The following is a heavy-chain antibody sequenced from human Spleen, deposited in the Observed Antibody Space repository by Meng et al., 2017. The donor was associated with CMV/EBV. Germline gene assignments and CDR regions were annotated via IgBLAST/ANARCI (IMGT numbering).Heavy chain of an antibody. Sequence: GESLKISCAASGFTFRCYAMTWVRQAPGKGLEWVSVIYNDVNRTYYADSVRGRFTISRDNSKNTLFLQVIGLGAEDTAVYYCAPKGSTYYFDYWGQGTLVTVSS. CDR2: IYNDVNRT. V-gene: IGHV3-23*03. CDR1: GFTFRCYA. CDR3: APKGSTYYFDY. J-gene: IGHJ4*02.